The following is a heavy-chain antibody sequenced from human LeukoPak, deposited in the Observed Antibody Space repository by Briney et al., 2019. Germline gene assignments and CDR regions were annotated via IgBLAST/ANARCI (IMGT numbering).Heavy chain of an antibody. CDR1: GGTFSSYT. CDR2: IIPILGIA. CDR3: ARDDPSRDYYDSSGN. V-gene: IGHV1-69*04. D-gene: IGHD3-22*01. J-gene: IGHJ4*02. Sequence: SVKVSCKASGGTFSSYTISWVRQAPGQGLEWMGRIIPILGIANYAQKFQGRVTITADKSTSTDYMELSSMRSEDTAVYYCARDDPSRDYYDSSGNWGQGTLVTVSS.